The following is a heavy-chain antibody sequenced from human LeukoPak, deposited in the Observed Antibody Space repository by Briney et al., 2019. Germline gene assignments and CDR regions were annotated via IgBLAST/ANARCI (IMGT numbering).Heavy chain of an antibody. CDR3: AKDDGGSYYIYYYYMDV. Sequence: PGGSLRLSCAASGFTFSSYSMSWVRQAPGKGLEWVSIISDSGANTYYADSVRGRFTISRDNSKNTLYLQMNSLRAEDTAVYYCAKDDGGSYYIYYYYMDVWGKGTTVTISS. CDR2: ISDSGANT. CDR1: GFTFSSYS. V-gene: IGHV3-23*01. J-gene: IGHJ6*03. D-gene: IGHD3-16*01.